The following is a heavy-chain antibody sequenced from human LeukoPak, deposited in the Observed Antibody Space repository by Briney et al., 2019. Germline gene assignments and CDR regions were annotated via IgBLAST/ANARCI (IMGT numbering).Heavy chain of an antibody. V-gene: IGHV3-7*01. CDR2: IKQDGSEK. CDR1: GFTFSTYW. Sequence: GGSLRLSCAASGFTFSTYWMSWVRQAPGRGLEWVANIKQDGSEKNYVDSVKGRFTISRDNAKNSLYLQMNSLRPEDTAVYYCAREPGAGGFQHWGQGTLVTVSS. D-gene: IGHD6-19*01. CDR3: AREPGAGGFQH. J-gene: IGHJ1*01.